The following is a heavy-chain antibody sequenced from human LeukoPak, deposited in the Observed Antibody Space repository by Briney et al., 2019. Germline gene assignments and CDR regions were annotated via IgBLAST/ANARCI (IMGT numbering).Heavy chain of an antibody. J-gene: IGHJ5*02. Sequence: GSVKVPCMASGYTFTSYYMHWVRQAPGQGLEWMGIINPSGGSTSYAQKFQGRVTMTRDTSTSTLYMELSSLRSEDTAVYYCARDLHCSGGSCYSFDPWGQGTLVTVSS. CDR3: ARDLHCSGGSCYSFDP. V-gene: IGHV1-46*01. CDR1: GYTFTSYY. D-gene: IGHD2-15*01. CDR2: INPSGGST.